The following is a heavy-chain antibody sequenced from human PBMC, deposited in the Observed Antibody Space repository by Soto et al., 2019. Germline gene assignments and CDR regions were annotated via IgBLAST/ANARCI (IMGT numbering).Heavy chain of an antibody. Sequence: PSETLSLTCAVYGGSFSSYYWSWIRQPPGKGLEWIGYIYYSGSTNYNPSLKSRVTISVDTSKNQFSLKLSSVTAADTAVYYCARAGYLYQFWSGYYDYWGQGTLVTVSS. J-gene: IGHJ4*02. CDR1: GGSFSSYY. CDR3: ARAGYLYQFWSGYYDY. CDR2: IYYSGST. V-gene: IGHV4-59*01. D-gene: IGHD3-3*01.